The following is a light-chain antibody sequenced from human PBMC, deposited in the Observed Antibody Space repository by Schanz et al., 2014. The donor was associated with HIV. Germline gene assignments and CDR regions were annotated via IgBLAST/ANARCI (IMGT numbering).Light chain of an antibody. V-gene: IGLV1-51*01. Sequence: QSLLTQPPSVSAAPGQRVTISCSGGALNLGHNFVSWYQQFPGTAPKLLIFADYQRSSEIPDRISGSKTGTSATLAINGLQTGDEADYYCATWHSSLREVVFGGGTKLTVL. CDR3: ATWHSSLREVV. J-gene: IGLJ2*01. CDR2: ADY. CDR1: ALNLGHNF.